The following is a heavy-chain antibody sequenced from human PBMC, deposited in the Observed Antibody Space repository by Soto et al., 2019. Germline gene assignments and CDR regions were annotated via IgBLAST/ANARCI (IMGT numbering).Heavy chain of an antibody. V-gene: IGHV1-18*01. D-gene: IGHD2-8*01. CDR3: AKNGQPPYYYYGLDV. J-gene: IGHJ6*02. CDR2: ISGYNGDT. CDR1: AYTFTRYG. Sequence: QGHLVQSGAEVKKPGASVKVSCKTSAYTFTRYGISWVRQAPGQGLEWMGWISGYNGDTNYAQNLQDRGTMTIDTSTTTAYMEMRSLTSDDTAVYYCAKNGQPPYYYYGLDVWGQGTTVTVSS.